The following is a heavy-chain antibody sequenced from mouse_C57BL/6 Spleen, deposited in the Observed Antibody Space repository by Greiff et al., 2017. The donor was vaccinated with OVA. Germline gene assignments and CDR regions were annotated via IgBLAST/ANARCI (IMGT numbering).Heavy chain of an antibody. D-gene: IGHD2-3*01. CDR3: ARHGYDGYYGYYAMDY. CDR1: GYTFTEYT. J-gene: IGHJ4*01. CDR2: FYPGSGSI. V-gene: IGHV1-62-2*01. Sequence: VKLQESGAELVKPGASVKLSCKASGYTFTEYTIHWVKQRSGQGLEWIGWFYPGSGSIKYNEKFKDKATLTADKSSSTVYMELSRLTSEDSAVYFCARHGYDGYYGYYAMDYWGQGTSVTVSS.